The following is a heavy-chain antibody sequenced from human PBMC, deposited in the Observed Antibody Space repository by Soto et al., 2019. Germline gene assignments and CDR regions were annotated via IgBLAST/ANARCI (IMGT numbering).Heavy chain of an antibody. J-gene: IGHJ4*02. V-gene: IGHV3-33*01. CDR1: GFTFSSYG. CDR3: ASDGYSYGSVTPSLDY. Sequence: PGGSLRLSCAASGFTFSSYGMHWVRQAPGKGLEWVAVIWYDGSNKYYADSVKGRFTISRDNSKNTLYLQMNSLRAEDTAVYYCASDGYSYGSVTPSLDYWGQGTLVTVSS. D-gene: IGHD5-18*01. CDR2: IWYDGSNK.